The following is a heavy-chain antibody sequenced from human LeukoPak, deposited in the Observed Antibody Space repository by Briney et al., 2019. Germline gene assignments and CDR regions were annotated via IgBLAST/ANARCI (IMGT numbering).Heavy chain of an antibody. J-gene: IGHJ4*02. D-gene: IGHD3-10*02. Sequence: GGSLRLSCAASGFTFSSYEMNWVRQAPGKGLEWLSYISYSGSNIYYADSVKGRFTISRDNAKNSLYLQMNSLRAEDTAVYFCARVFVAENLDYWGQRTLVTVSS. CDR2: ISYSGSNI. CDR3: ARVFVAENLDY. CDR1: GFTFSSYE. V-gene: IGHV3-48*03.